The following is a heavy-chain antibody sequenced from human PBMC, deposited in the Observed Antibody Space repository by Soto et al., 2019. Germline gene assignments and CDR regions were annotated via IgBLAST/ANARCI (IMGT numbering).Heavy chain of an antibody. D-gene: IGHD2-2*01. Sequence: QVQLVQSGAEVKKPGSSVKVSCKASGGTFSSYAISWVRQAPGQGLEWMGGNIPIFGTADYAQKFQGRVTIPADESTSTAYMELSSLRPEDTAVYYCASHSSLRGYCISTSCYGYYYGMDVWGQGTTVTVSS. V-gene: IGHV1-69*12. CDR2: NIPIFGTA. J-gene: IGHJ6*02. CDR3: ASHSSLRGYCISTSCYGYYYGMDV. CDR1: GGTFSSYA.